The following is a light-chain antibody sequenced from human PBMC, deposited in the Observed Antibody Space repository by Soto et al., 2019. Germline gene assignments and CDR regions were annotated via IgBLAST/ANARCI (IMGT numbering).Light chain of an antibody. CDR3: CSYAGSYTGV. V-gene: IGLV2-11*01. Sequence: QSALTQPRSVSGSPGQSVTISCTGTGSDVGGYDYVSWYQHHSDKAPKLMIYGVSKRPSGVPDRFSGSKSGNTASLTISGLQAEDEADYYCCSYAGSYTGVFGGGTKLTV. J-gene: IGLJ3*02. CDR1: GSDVGGYDY. CDR2: GVS.